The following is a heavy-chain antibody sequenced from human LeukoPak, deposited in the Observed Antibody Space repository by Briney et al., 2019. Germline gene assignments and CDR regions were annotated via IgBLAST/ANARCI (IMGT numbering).Heavy chain of an antibody. J-gene: IGHJ4*02. CDR2: INPNSGGT. CDR3: AVTAMDAPDFDY. Sequence: ASVKVSCKASGYTFTGYYMHWVRQAPGQGLEWMGWINPNSGGTNYAQKFQGRVTMTRVTSISTAYMELSRLRSDDTAVYYCAVTAMDAPDFDYWGQGTLVTVSS. V-gene: IGHV1-2*02. CDR1: GYTFTGYY. D-gene: IGHD5-18*01.